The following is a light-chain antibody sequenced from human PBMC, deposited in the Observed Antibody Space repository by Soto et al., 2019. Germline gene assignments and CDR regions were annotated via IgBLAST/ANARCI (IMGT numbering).Light chain of an antibody. J-gene: IGLJ1*01. Sequence: QSALTQPASVSGSPGQSLTISCTGTSSDVGGYNYVSWYQQHPGKAPKLMIYEVSNRPSGVSNRFSGSKSGNTASLTISGLQAEAEADYYCSSYTSSSTPYVFGTGTKLTVL. V-gene: IGLV2-14*01. CDR1: SSDVGGYNY. CDR2: EVS. CDR3: SSYTSSSTPYV.